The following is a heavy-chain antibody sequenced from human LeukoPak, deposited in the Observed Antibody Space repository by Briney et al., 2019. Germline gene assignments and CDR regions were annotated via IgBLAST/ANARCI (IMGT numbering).Heavy chain of an antibody. CDR1: GFTLSSYW. D-gene: IGHD3-10*01. Sequence: GGSLRLSCAASGFTLSSYWMHCVRQAPGKGPVWVSRISSDASITNYADSVKGRFTLSRDNAKNTLYLQMNSLRVEDTAVYHCARAYGSGYVYWGQGTLVTVSS. V-gene: IGHV3-74*01. CDR2: ISSDASIT. CDR3: ARAYGSGYVY. J-gene: IGHJ4*02.